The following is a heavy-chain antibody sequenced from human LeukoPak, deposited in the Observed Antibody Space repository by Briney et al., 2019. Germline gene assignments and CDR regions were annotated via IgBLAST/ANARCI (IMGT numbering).Heavy chain of an antibody. D-gene: IGHD3-16*01. V-gene: IGHV1-69*13. Sequence: ASVKVSCKTSGFIFTSYDITWVRQAPGQGLEWMGGIIPIFGTANYAQKFQGRVTITADESTSTAYMELSSLRSEDTAVYYCARDGGYNWFDPWGQGTLVTVSS. J-gene: IGHJ5*02. CDR2: IIPIFGTA. CDR3: ARDGGYNWFDP. CDR1: GFIFTSYD.